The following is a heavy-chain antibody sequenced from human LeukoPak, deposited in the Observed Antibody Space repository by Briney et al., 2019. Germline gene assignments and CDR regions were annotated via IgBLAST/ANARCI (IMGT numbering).Heavy chain of an antibody. CDR3: ARDYYDSDGFDY. CDR2: ISGSGGST. J-gene: IGHJ4*02. V-gene: IGHV3-23*01. D-gene: IGHD3-22*01. Sequence: GGSLRLSCAASGFSFSSYAMSWVRQAPGKGLEWVSAISGSGGSTYYADSVKGRFTISRDNSKNTLYLQMNSLRAEDTAVYYCARDYYDSDGFDYWGQGTLVTVSS. CDR1: GFSFSSYA.